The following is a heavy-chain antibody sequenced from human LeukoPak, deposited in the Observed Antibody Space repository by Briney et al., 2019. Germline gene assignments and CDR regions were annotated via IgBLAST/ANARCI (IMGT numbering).Heavy chain of an antibody. J-gene: IGHJ4*02. CDR3: ARDRSLGTVWFGPKRYYYFDY. D-gene: IGHD3-10*01. V-gene: IGHV3-21*01. CDR1: GFTFSSYS. Sequence: GGSLRLSCAASGFTFSSYSMNWVRQAPGKGLEWVSSISSSSSYIHYADSVKGRFTISRDNAKNSLYLQMNSLRAEDTAVYYCARDRSLGTVWFGPKRYYYFDYWGQGTLVTVSS. CDR2: ISSSSSYI.